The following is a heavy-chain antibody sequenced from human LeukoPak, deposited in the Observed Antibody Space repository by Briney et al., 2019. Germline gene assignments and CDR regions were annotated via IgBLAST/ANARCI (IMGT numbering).Heavy chain of an antibody. CDR1: GFAFGIFA. J-gene: IGHJ4*02. Sequence: PGGSLRLSCAASGFAFGIFAMSWVRQAPGKGLEWVSTITSSGSGTNYADSVKGRFTISRDNSRSTFYLQMDSLTVDDTGVYYCARGRVSQSKGLYGLDYWGQGTLVTVST. CDR3: ARGRVSQSKGLYGLDY. D-gene: IGHD4-17*01. CDR2: ITSSGSGT. V-gene: IGHV3-23*01.